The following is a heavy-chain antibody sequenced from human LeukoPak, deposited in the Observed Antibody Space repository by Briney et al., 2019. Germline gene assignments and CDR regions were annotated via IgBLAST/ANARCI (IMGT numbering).Heavy chain of an antibody. D-gene: IGHD3-10*01. CDR2: IWYDGSKI. J-gene: IGHJ4*02. CDR3: ARELGYYFDY. CDR1: GXTFNRHG. V-gene: IGHV3-33*01. Sequence: GRSLRLSCVASGXTFNRHGMHWVRQAPGKGLEWVGIIWYDGSKIYYGDSVKGRFTISRDNSKNTIYLQMNSLRAEDTALYYCARELGYYFDYWGQGTLVTVSS.